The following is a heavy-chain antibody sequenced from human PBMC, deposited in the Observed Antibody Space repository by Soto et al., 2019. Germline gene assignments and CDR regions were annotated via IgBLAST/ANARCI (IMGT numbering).Heavy chain of an antibody. D-gene: IGHD3-16*01. Sequence: GGSLRLSCASSGFKFNKYVMSWVRQAPGKGLEWVSLISATGGGTYYADSVKGRFTISRDNSHNTLYLQVHSLTAEDTAVYYCAKDRRAGGNSAFYFDFWGQGAQVTVSS. J-gene: IGHJ4*02. CDR1: GFKFNKYV. V-gene: IGHV3-23*01. CDR2: ISATGGGT. CDR3: AKDRRAGGNSAFYFDF.